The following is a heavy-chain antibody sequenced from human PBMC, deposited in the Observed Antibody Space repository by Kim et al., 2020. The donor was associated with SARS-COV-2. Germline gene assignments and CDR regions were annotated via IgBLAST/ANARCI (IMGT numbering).Heavy chain of an antibody. V-gene: IGHV4-39*01. CDR2: FHLSGYT. D-gene: IGHD5-18*01. CDR1: GASISSSNYY. CDR3: AGGPDTAKTGY. J-gene: IGHJ4*02. Sequence: SETLSLTCTVSGASISSSNYYWSWIRQPPGKGLEWIGGFHLSGYTYHNPSLKSRFTISVDASRNQFSLRLSSLTAADTAVYYCAGGPDTAKTGYWGQGILVTVSS.